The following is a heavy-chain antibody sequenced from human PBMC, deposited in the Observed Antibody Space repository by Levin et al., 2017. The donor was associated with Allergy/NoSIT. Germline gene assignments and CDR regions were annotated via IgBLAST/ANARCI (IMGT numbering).Heavy chain of an antibody. D-gene: IGHD3-3*01. CDR1: GDSVSSNSAT. J-gene: IGHJ3*02. CDR3: ARIKASFSADDAFDI. CDR2: TYYRSKWNT. V-gene: IGHV6-1*01. Sequence: PSQTLSLTCAISGDSVSSNSATWNWIRQSPSRGLEWLGRTYYRSKWNTDYAVSVKSRITINPDTSKNQFSLQLNSVTPEDTAVYYCARIKASFSADDAFDIWGQGTMVTVSS.